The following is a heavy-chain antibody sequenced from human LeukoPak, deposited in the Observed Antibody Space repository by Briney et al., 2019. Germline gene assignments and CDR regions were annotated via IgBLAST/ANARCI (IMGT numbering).Heavy chain of an antibody. CDR1: GGSISSRNW. CDR2: IYHSGST. J-gene: IGHJ3*02. Sequence: SETLSLTCAVSGGSISSRNWWSWVRQPPGKGLEWIGEIYHSGSTNYNPSLKTRVTISVDKSKNQFSLKLSSVTAADTAVYYCASQGTVWAGDAFDIWGQGTMVTVSS. D-gene: IGHD3-10*01. CDR3: ASQGTVWAGDAFDI. V-gene: IGHV4-4*02.